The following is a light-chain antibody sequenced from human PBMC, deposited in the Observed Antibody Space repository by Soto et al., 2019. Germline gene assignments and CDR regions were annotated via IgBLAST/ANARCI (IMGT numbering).Light chain of an antibody. J-gene: IGKJ1*01. CDR1: QSVSGSY. CDR3: HQYGTSFWT. CDR2: GAS. Sequence: EIVLTQSPGTLSLSPGERATLSCRASQSVSGSYLAWYQQKPGQAPRLLIYGASSRATGIPDRFSGSGSGTDFTLTISRLEPEDFAVYYCHQYGTSFWTFGQGTKVDIK. V-gene: IGKV3-20*01.